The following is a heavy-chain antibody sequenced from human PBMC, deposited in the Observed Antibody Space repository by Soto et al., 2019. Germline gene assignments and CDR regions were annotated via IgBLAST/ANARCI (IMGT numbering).Heavy chain of an antibody. V-gene: IGHV4-4*07. Sequence: SETLSLTCTVSGGSISSYYWSWIRQPAGKGLEWIGRIYTSGSTNYNPSLKSRVTMSVDTSKNQFSLKLGSVTAADTAVYYCARDRRRDSYGYYFDYWGQGTLVTVSS. CDR3: ARDRRRDSYGYYFDY. CDR1: GGSISSYY. J-gene: IGHJ4*02. D-gene: IGHD5-18*01. CDR2: IYTSGST.